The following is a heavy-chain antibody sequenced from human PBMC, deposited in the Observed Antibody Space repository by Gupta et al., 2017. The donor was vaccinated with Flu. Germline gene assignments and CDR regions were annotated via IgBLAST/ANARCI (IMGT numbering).Heavy chain of an antibody. CDR2: VNKMTDGGTT. CDR3: TTYNYGSFLS. D-gene: IGHD5-18*01. V-gene: IGHV3-15*01. J-gene: IGHJ5*02. CDR1: NAW. Sequence: NAWMGWVRQAPGKGLEWVGRVNKMTDGGTTDYAAPVKGRFTISRDDSKYTLYLQMNSLKTEDTAVYYCTTYNYGSFLSWGQGTLVTVSS.